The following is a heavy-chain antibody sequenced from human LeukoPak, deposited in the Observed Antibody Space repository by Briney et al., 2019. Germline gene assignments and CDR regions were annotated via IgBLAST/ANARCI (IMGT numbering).Heavy chain of an antibody. D-gene: IGHD4-11*01. CDR2: IYYTGNT. V-gene: IGHV4-31*03. CDR1: GGSVSSGDYY. CDR3: TTTRAHQFDF. Sequence: SQTLSLTCTVSGGSVSSGDYYWTWIRQHPGKGLEWIGFIYYTGNTYYNPSLKSRLTMSLDTSKNQFSLQLSSVTAADTAVYYCTTTRAHQFDFWGQGTLVTVSS. J-gene: IGHJ4*02.